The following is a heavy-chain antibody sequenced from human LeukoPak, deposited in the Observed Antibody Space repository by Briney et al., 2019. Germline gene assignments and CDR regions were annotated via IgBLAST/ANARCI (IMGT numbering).Heavy chain of an antibody. Sequence: GASVKVSCKASGYTFTSYGISWVRQAPGQGLEWMGWISAYNGNTNCAQKLQGRVTMTTDTSTSTAYMELRSLRSDDTAVYYCARERVGRYYYGSGSLPPHNWFDPWGQGTLVTVSS. CDR2: ISAYNGNT. J-gene: IGHJ5*02. D-gene: IGHD3-10*01. V-gene: IGHV1-18*01. CDR1: GYTFTSYG. CDR3: ARERVGRYYYGSGSLPPHNWFDP.